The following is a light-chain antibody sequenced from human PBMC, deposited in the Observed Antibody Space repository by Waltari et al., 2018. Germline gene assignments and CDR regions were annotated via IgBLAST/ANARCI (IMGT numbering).Light chain of an antibody. CDR1: QSMSNW. CDR3: QQYKSYPWT. Sequence: DIQMTQSPSTLSASVGDRVTITCRASQSMSNWLAWYQQKPGTPPKVLIYKASSLESGVPSRFIGSGSGTEFTLTISSLQPDDVATYYCQQYKSYPWTFGQGTKVEI. J-gene: IGKJ1*01. V-gene: IGKV1-5*03. CDR2: KAS.